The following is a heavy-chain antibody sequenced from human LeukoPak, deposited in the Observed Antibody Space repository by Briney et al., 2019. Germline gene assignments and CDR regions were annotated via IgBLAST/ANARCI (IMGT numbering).Heavy chain of an antibody. Sequence: SETLSLTCTVSGGSVSSGSYYWSWMRQPPGKGLEWIGYIYYSGSTNYNPSLKSRVTISVDTSKNQFSLKLSSVTAADTAVYYCARADIVATIGDYWGQGTLVTVSS. J-gene: IGHJ4*02. CDR3: ARADIVATIGDY. CDR2: IYYSGST. CDR1: GGSVSSGSYY. V-gene: IGHV4-61*01. D-gene: IGHD5-12*01.